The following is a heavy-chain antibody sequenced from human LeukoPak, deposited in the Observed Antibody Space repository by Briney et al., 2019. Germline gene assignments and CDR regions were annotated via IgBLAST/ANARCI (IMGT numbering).Heavy chain of an antibody. CDR1: GYTFTSYG. J-gene: IGHJ6*03. V-gene: IGHV1-18*01. CDR3: ARAGAYCSSTSCYTYYYYYMDV. Sequence: ASVKVSCKASGYTFTSYGISWVRQAPGQGLEWMGWISAYNGNTNYAQKLQGRVTMTTDTSTSTAYMELRSLRSDDTAVYYCARAGAYCSSTSCYTYYYYYMDVWGKGTTVTVSS. D-gene: IGHD2-2*02. CDR2: ISAYNGNT.